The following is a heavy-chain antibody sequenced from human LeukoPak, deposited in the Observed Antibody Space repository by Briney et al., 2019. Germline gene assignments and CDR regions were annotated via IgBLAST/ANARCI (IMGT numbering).Heavy chain of an antibody. D-gene: IGHD3-9*01. CDR1: RFTFGSYW. V-gene: IGHV3-7*01. J-gene: IGHJ4*02. CDR3: ARDDILTVFDY. CDR2: IKQDGSEK. Sequence: GGSLRLSXAASRFTFGSYWMSWVRQSPGKGLEWMANIKQDGSEKYYVDSVKGRFTISRDNAKNSLYLQMNSLRAEDTAVYYCARDDILTVFDYWGQGTLVTVSS.